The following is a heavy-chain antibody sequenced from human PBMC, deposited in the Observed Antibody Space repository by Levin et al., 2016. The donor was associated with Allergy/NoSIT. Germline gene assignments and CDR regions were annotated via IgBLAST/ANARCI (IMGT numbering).Heavy chain of an antibody. D-gene: IGHD3-22*01. CDR3: ARDPRSGYFNY. J-gene: IGHJ4*02. Sequence: GESLKISCAASGFTFSGSAMHWVRQASGKGLEWVGRIRSKANSYATAYAASVKGRFTISRDDSKNTAYLQMNSLRAEDTAVYYCARDPRSGYFNYWGQGTLVTVSS. V-gene: IGHV3-73*01. CDR1: GFTFSGSA. CDR2: IRSKANSYAT.